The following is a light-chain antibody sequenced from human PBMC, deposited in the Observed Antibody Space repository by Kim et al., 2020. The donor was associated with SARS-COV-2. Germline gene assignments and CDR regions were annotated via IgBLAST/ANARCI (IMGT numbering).Light chain of an antibody. CDR2: DAS. CDR3: QQYNKWPKT. J-gene: IGKJ3*01. Sequence: VSPGERVTRSCRASQSITSHLAWFQQKPGQAPRLLIYDASSRATGVPARFSGSGSETEFTLIVSSLQSEDSAVYYCQQYNKWPKTFGPGTKVDIK. V-gene: IGKV3-15*01. CDR1: QSITSH.